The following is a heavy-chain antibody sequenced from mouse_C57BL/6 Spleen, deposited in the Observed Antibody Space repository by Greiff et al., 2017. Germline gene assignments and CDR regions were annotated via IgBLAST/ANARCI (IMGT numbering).Heavy chain of an antibody. Sequence: EVQLQESGPGLVKPSQSLSLTCSVTGYSITSGYYWNWIRQFPGNKLEWMGYIRYDGSNNYNPSLKNQISITLDTSNNTFFRRLNSVNTEDKATECCAPYGYDSYFDVWGTGTTVTVSS. CDR3: APYGYDSYFDV. D-gene: IGHD2-2*01. CDR1: GYSITSGYY. J-gene: IGHJ1*03. V-gene: IGHV3-6*01. CDR2: IRYDGSN.